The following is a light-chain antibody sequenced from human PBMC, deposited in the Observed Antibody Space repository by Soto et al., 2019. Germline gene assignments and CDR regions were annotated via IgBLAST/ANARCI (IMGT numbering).Light chain of an antibody. CDR2: GNS. Sequence: QSVLTQPPSVSGAPGQRVTISCTGSSSNIGAGYDVHWYQQLPGTAPKLLIYGNSNRPSGVPDRFSGSKSGTSASLAITGLQAEDEADYYCQSYDSSLRVFGGGTKLTAL. V-gene: IGLV1-40*01. J-gene: IGLJ2*01. CDR3: QSYDSSLRV. CDR1: SSNIGAGYD.